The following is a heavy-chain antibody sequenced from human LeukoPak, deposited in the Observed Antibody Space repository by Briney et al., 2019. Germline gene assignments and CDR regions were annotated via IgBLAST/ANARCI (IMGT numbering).Heavy chain of an antibody. CDR2: ISGSGGNT. Sequence: GGSLRLSCAASGFTFSSYAMSWVRQPPGKGLNWVSSISGSGGNTFYADSVKGRFTISRDNSKNTLYLQMNSLRAEDTAVYYCARDWPSEWQHLPDYDAVDIWGQGTMVTVSS. CDR3: ARDWPSEWQHLPDYDAVDI. V-gene: IGHV3-23*01. J-gene: IGHJ3*02. D-gene: IGHD6-13*01. CDR1: GFTFSSYA.